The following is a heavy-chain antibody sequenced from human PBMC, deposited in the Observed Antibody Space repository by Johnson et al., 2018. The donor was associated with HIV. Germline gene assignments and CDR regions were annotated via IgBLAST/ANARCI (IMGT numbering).Heavy chain of an antibody. Sequence: VQLVESGGGVVQPGRSLRLSCAASGFTFSSYAMHWVRQAPGKGLEWVVVIRFDGSNKYYADSVKGRFTISRDDSKNTLYLQMDSLRPEDTALYYCAIPYFYDSGTYRWGQGTMVTVSS. J-gene: IGHJ3*01. CDR3: AIPYFYDSGTYR. D-gene: IGHD3-22*01. CDR1: GFTFSSYA. V-gene: IGHV3-30*14. CDR2: IRFDGSNK.